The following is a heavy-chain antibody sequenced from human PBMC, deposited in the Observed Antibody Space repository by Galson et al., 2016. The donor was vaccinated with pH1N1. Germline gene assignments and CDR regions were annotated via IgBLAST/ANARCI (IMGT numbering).Heavy chain of an antibody. D-gene: IGHD2-21*02. CDR2: IFHSGST. CDR3: ASSIPVTALDAFDL. Sequence: ETLSLTCAVSGYSIISGYYWGWVRQPPGKGLEWIGSIFHSGSTYYNPSLKSRVTISVDTSRNQFSLTLSSVTAADTALYYCASSIPVTALDAFDLWGQGTMVTVSP. V-gene: IGHV4-38-2*01. CDR1: GYSIISGYY. J-gene: IGHJ3*01.